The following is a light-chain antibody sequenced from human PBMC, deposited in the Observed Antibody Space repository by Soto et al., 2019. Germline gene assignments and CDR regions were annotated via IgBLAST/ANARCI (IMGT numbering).Light chain of an antibody. CDR2: GAS. Sequence: DIQMTQSPSTLSASVGDTVTITCRASQGISKWLAWYQQKPGKAPKLLIYGASSLENGVPSRFSGSGSGTEFTLTISSLQPDDFATYFYQQYKGYDMWSFGQGTNVDLK. J-gene: IGKJ1*01. CDR3: QQYKGYDMWS. V-gene: IGKV1-5*01. CDR1: QGISKW.